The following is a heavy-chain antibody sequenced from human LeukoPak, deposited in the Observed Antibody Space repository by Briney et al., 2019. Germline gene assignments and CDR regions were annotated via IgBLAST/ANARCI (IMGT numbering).Heavy chain of an antibody. CDR3: ARDQYCDFWSGYYAKDWFDP. D-gene: IGHD3-3*01. CDR1: GCTFSSYA. Sequence: SVKVCCKASGCTFSSYAISWVRQAPGQGLELMGGIITIFGTANYAQKFQGRVTITTAESTSTAYMELSSLTSEDPAVYYCARDQYCDFWSGYYAKDWFDPWGQGTLVTVSS. V-gene: IGHV1-69*05. J-gene: IGHJ5*02. CDR2: IITIFGTA.